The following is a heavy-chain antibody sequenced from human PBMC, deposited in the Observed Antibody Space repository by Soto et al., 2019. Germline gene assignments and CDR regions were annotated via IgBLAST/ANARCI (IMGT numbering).Heavy chain of an antibody. Sequence: ASVKVSCKASGYTFTSCGISWVRQAPGQGLEWMAWISGYNANTHYLQNLQGRLTISADKFTGTAYMELTGLRSDDTAVYYCAGDPDSHYNDSHASSYPWGQGTLVTVSS. V-gene: IGHV1-18*01. CDR2: ISGYNANT. J-gene: IGHJ5*02. CDR3: AGDPDSHYNDSHASSYP. CDR1: GYTFTSCG. D-gene: IGHD4-4*01.